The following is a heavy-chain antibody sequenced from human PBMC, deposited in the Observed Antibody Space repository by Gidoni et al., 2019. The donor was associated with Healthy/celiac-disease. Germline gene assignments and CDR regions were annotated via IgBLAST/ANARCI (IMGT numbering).Heavy chain of an antibody. Sequence: QVQLVPSGAEVKTPGSSVKVSCTASGGPFSSYTISWVRQAPGQGLEWMGRIIPILGIANYAQKVQGRVTITADKSTSTAYMELSSLRSEDTAGYYCARDPTGASSSWYDDYWGQGTLVTVSS. D-gene: IGHD6-13*01. V-gene: IGHV1-69*08. J-gene: IGHJ4*02. CDR3: ARDPTGASSSWYDDY. CDR1: GGPFSSYT. CDR2: IIPILGIA.